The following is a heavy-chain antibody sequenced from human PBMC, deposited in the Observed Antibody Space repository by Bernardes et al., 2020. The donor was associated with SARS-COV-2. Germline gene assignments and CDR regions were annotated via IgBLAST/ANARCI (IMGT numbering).Heavy chain of an antibody. Sequence: SETLSLTCAVYGGSFSGYYWSWIRQPPGKGLEWIGEINHSGSTNYNPSLKSRVTISVDTSKNQFSLKLSSVTAADTAVYYCAREGLHVYFKYWGQGTLVTVSS. D-gene: IGHD3-16*01. V-gene: IGHV4-34*01. J-gene: IGHJ4*02. CDR3: AREGLHVYFKY. CDR1: GGSFSGYY. CDR2: INHSGST.